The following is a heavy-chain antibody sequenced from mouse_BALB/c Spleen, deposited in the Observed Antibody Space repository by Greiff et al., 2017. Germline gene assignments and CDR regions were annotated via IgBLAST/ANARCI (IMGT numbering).Heavy chain of an antibody. Sequence: DVQLQESGGGLVQPGGSRKLSCAASGFTFSSFGMHWVRQAPEKGLEWVAYISSGSSTIYYADTVKGRFTISRDNPKNTLFLQMTSLRSEDTAMYYCARYGSSFDYWGQGTTLTVSS. D-gene: IGHD1-1*01. CDR2: ISSGSSTI. J-gene: IGHJ2*01. V-gene: IGHV5-17*02. CDR1: GFTFSSFG. CDR3: ARYGSSFDY.